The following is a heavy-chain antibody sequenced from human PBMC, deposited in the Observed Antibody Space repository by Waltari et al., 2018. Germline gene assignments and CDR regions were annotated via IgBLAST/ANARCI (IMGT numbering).Heavy chain of an antibody. D-gene: IGHD6-13*01. CDR2: MNTDGSIT. CDR1: GFTLSNSW. Sequence: EVQLVESGGGLVQPGGSLRLSCAASGFTLSNSWMHWVRQGPGKGLVWVSRMNTDGSITTYADSVKGRFTVSRDNAKNTLYLQMNSLRAEDTAVYYCVRGGLAGAGDYWGQGTLVTVPS. J-gene: IGHJ4*02. V-gene: IGHV3-74*03. CDR3: VRGGLAGAGDY.